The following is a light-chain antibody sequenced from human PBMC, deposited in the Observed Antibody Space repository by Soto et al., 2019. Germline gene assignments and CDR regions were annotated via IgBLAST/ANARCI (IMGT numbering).Light chain of an antibody. Sequence: DIQMTQSPSSLSASVGDRVTITCRASQSISSYLNWYQQKPGKAPKFLIYAASNLQSGVPSRFSGSGSGTDFTLTISCLQPEDFATYYCQQSYSTPITSGQGTRLEIK. CDR3: QQSYSTPIT. J-gene: IGKJ5*01. CDR2: AAS. V-gene: IGKV1-39*01. CDR1: QSISSY.